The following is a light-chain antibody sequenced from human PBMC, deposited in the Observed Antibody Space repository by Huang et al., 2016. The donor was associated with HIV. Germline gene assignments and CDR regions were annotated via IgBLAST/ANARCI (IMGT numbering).Light chain of an antibody. Sequence: AIQMTQSPSSLSASVGDTVTITCRASQGIRNDLGWYQQRPGKAPKLLIYAASNLQTGVPSRFSGSGSGTDFSLSISGLQPEDFATYYCLQDSTYPWTCGQGTKVEI. J-gene: IGKJ1*01. V-gene: IGKV1-6*01. CDR2: AAS. CDR3: LQDSTYPWT. CDR1: QGIRND.